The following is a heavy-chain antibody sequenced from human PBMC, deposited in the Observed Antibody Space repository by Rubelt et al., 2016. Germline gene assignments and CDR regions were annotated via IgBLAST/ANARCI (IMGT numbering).Heavy chain of an antibody. CDR1: GGSISSSNW. J-gene: IGHJ4*02. V-gene: IGHV4-4*02. CDR2: IHHSGST. Sequence: QVQLQESGPGLVKPSGTLSLTCAVSGGSISSSNWWSWVRQPPGKGLEWIGEIHHSGSTNYNPSLKGWVTISVDKSKNQFSLELSSVTAADTAVYYCARDVTYYDFWSGYYTAYFDYWGQGTLVTVSS. CDR3: ARDVTYYDFWSGYYTAYFDY. D-gene: IGHD3-3*01.